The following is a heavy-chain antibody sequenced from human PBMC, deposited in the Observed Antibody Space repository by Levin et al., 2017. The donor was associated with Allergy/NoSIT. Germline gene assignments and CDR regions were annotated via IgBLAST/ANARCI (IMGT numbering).Heavy chain of an antibody. J-gene: IGHJ4*02. D-gene: IGHD7-27*01. CDR1: GYTFSTYA. V-gene: IGHV1-18*01. CDR2: ISTYNGNT. CDR3: GRDFYGDDY. Sequence: GASVKVSCKASGYTFSTYAINWARQAPGQGLEWMGWISTYNGNTNYSQKFQGRVTMTTDRSANIVYMELRSLRSDDTAVYYCGRDFYGDDYWGQGTRVTVSS.